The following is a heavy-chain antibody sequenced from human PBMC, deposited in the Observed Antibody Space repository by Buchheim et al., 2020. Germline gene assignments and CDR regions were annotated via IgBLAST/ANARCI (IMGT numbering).Heavy chain of an antibody. CDR2: ISYDGSNK. J-gene: IGHJ4*02. CDR1: GFTFSSYG. CDR3: AKDAIVATIGGPLDY. D-gene: IGHD5-12*01. Sequence: QVQLVESGGGVVQPGRSLRLSCAASGFTFSSYGMHWVRQAPGKGLEWVAVISYDGSNKYYADSVKGRFTISRDNSKNTLYLQMNSLRAEDTAVYYCAKDAIVATIGGPLDYWGQGTL. V-gene: IGHV3-30*18.